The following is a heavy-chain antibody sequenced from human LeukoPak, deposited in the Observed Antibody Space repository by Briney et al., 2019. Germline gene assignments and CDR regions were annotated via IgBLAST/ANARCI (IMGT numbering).Heavy chain of an antibody. J-gene: IGHJ6*03. Sequence: PGGSLRLSCAASGFTFSSYWMSWVRQAPGKGLEWVANIKQDGSEKYYVDSVKGRFTISRDNAKNSLYLKMNSLSAEDTAVYYCARGLPIAVAGTPPYMDVWGKGTTVTVSS. CDR3: ARGLPIAVAGTPPYMDV. V-gene: IGHV3-7*01. CDR1: GFTFSSYW. CDR2: IKQDGSEK. D-gene: IGHD6-19*01.